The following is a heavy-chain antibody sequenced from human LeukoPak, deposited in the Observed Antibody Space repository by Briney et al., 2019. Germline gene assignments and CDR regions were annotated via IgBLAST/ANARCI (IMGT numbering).Heavy chain of an antibody. D-gene: IGHD6-13*01. Sequence: QPGRSLRLSCAASGFTFSSYGMHWVRQAPGKGLEWVAVISYDGSNKYYADSVKGRFTISRDNSKNTLCLQMNSLRAEDTAVYYCAKSIISSWWYDWFDPWGQGTLVTVSS. CDR2: ISYDGSNK. CDR1: GFTFSSYG. J-gene: IGHJ5*02. CDR3: AKSIISSWWYDWFDP. V-gene: IGHV3-30*18.